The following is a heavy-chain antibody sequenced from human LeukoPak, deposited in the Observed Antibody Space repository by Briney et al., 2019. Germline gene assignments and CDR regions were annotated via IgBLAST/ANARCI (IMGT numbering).Heavy chain of an antibody. CDR1: GGSISSHY. V-gene: IGHV4-59*11. CDR3: ARVKVVVPVWFMDV. J-gene: IGHJ6*03. CDR2: IYYSGST. D-gene: IGHD3-22*01. Sequence: SETLSLTCTVSGGSISSHYWSWIRQPPGKGLEWIGYIYYSGSTNYNPSLKSRVTISVDTSKNQFSLKLSSVTAADTAVYYCARVKVVVPVWFMDVWGKGTTVTVSS.